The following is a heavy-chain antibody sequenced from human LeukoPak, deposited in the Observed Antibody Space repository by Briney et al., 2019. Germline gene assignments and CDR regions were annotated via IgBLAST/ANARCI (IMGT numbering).Heavy chain of an antibody. J-gene: IGHJ4*02. D-gene: IGHD6-19*01. CDR3: AHSTRGWYGADY. V-gene: IGHV4-59*01. CDR2: IYYSGST. CDR1: GGSISSDY. Sequence: SETLSLTCTVSGGSISSDYWSWIRQPPGKGLEWIGYIYYSGSTNYNPSLKSRATISVDTSKNQFSLKLSSVTAADTAVYHCAHSTRGWYGADYWGQGTLVTVSS.